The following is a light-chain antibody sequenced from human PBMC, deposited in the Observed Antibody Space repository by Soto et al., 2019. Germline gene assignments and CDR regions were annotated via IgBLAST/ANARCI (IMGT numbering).Light chain of an antibody. J-gene: IGKJ5*01. CDR2: DAS. CDR1: QSISTY. Sequence: EIVLTQSPGTLSLSPGERATLSCRASQSISTYLAWYQVKPGQAPRLLIYDASSRATGVPARFSGSGSGTDFSLTISSLEPEDVAVYYCQQRSQWPPMTFGQGTRLEMK. V-gene: IGKV3-11*01. CDR3: QQRSQWPPMT.